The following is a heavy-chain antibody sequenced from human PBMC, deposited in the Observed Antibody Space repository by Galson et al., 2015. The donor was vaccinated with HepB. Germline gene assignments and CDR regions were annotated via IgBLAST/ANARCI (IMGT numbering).Heavy chain of an antibody. CDR2: IWYDGSNK. D-gene: IGHD3-9*01. Sequence: SLRLSCAASGFTFSSYGMHWVRQAPGKGLEWVAVIWYDGSNKYYADSVKGRSTISRDNSKNTLYLQMNSLRAEDTAVYYCARNDIGYWGQGTLVTVSS. CDR3: ARNDIGY. J-gene: IGHJ4*02. CDR1: GFTFSSYG. V-gene: IGHV3-33*08.